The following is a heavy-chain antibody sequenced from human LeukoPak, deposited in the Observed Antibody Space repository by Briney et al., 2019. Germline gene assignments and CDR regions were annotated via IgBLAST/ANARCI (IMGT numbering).Heavy chain of an antibody. Sequence: SETLSLTCTVSGGSISSYYWSWIRQPPGKGLEWIGYIYYSGSTNYNPSLKSRVTISIDTSKNQFSLKLSSVTAADTAVYYCARDLDGSGSYSPWGQGTLVTVSS. CDR1: GGSISSYY. CDR3: ARDLDGSGSYSP. J-gene: IGHJ4*02. D-gene: IGHD3-10*01. V-gene: IGHV4-59*12. CDR2: IYYSGST.